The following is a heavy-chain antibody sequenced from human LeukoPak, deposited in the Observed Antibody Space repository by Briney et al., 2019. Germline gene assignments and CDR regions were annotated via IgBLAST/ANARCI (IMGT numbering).Heavy chain of an antibody. CDR2: IGHVAGDI. CDR3: ARDPYTGSMFDY. V-gene: IGHV3-21*01. D-gene: IGHD1-1*01. Sequence: GGSLRLSCVATGFTFKSVSMSWVRQAPGKGLEWVAFIGHVAGDIFYADSVKVRFTISRDHANDSVYLQMNSLRVDDTAVYFCARDPYTGSMFDYWGHGTLVTVSS. J-gene: IGHJ4*01. CDR1: GFTFKSVS.